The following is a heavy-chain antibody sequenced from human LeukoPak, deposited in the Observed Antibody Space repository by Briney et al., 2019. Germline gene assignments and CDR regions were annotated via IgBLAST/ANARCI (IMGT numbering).Heavy chain of an antibody. CDR1: GFTFSSYT. D-gene: IGHD1-26*01. J-gene: IGHJ3*02. CDR2: ISSSSSTI. CDR3: ARGGTYYNEAFDI. V-gene: IGHV3-48*01. Sequence: SGGSLRLSCAASGFTFSSYTMNWVRQAPGKGLEWVSYISSSSSTIYYADSVKGRFTISRDNAKNSLYLQMNSLRAEDTAVYYCARGGTYYNEAFDIWGQGTMVTVSA.